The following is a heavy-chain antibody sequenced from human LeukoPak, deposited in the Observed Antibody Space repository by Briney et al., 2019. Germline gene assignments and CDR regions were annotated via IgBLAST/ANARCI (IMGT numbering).Heavy chain of an antibody. Sequence: GGSLRLSCAASGFSFSSYGMNWVRQAPGKGLEWVSYISSGSITIYYADSVKGRFTISRDNAKNSLFLQMNSLRAEDTAVYYCATGGCRSFYYFSSWGQGTLVTVSS. CDR1: GFSFSSYG. V-gene: IGHV3-48*01. CDR3: ATGGCRSFYYFSS. J-gene: IGHJ4*02. CDR2: ISSGSITI. D-gene: IGHD3-3*01.